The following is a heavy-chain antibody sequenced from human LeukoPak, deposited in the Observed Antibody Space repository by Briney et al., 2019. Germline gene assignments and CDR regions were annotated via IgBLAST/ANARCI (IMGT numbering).Heavy chain of an antibody. CDR1: GCTFTSYA. D-gene: IGHD2-2*01. CDR2: INAGNGNT. Sequence: ASVKVSCKASGCTFTSYAMHWVRQAPGQRFEWMGWINAGNGNTKYSQKFQGRVTITRDTSASTAYMELSSLRSEDTAVYYCARDLEEYQLLFSFDYWGQGTLVTVSS. J-gene: IGHJ4*02. CDR3: ARDLEEYQLLFSFDY. V-gene: IGHV1-3*01.